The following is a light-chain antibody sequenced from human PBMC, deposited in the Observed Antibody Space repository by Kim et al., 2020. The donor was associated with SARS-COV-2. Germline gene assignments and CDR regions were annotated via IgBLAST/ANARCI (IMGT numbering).Light chain of an antibody. V-gene: IGKV3-15*01. J-gene: IGKJ4*01. CDR1: QRVSSN. Sequence: SGSPGQRATPSCGASQRVSSNLACYQQKPGQAPGPLIDGASTRATGIPARFSGSGSGTDFTLTISSLQSEDFAVYYCQQYNNGPLTFGGGTKLEI. CDR2: GAS. CDR3: QQYNNGPLT.